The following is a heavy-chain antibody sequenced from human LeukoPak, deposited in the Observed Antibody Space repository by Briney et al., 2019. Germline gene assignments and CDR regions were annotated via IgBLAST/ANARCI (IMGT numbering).Heavy chain of an antibody. V-gene: IGHV3-74*01. CDR2: INGDGSST. Sequence: GGSLRLSCAASGFTFSSYWMHWVRQAPGKGLVWVSRINGDGSSTSYADSVKGRFTISRDNAKNTLYLQMNSLRAEDTAVYYCARGPYGFWSGYKGTAYFDYWGQGTLVTVSS. CDR3: ARGPYGFWSGYKGTAYFDY. J-gene: IGHJ4*02. D-gene: IGHD3-3*01. CDR1: GFTFSSYW.